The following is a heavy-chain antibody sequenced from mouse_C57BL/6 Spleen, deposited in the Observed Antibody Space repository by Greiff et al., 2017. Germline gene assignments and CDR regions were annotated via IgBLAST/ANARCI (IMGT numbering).Heavy chain of an antibody. Sequence: EVMLVESEGGLVQPGSSMKLSCTASGFTFSDYYMAWVRQVPEKGLEWVANINYDGSSTYYLDSLKSRFIISRDNAKNILYLQMSSLKSEDTATYYCARDGKGWYFDVWGTGTTVTVSS. J-gene: IGHJ1*03. CDR1: GFTFSDYY. V-gene: IGHV5-16*01. CDR2: INYDGSST. D-gene: IGHD4-1*01. CDR3: ARDGKGWYFDV.